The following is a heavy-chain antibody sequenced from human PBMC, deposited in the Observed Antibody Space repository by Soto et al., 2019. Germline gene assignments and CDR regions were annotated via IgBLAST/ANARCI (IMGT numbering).Heavy chain of an antibody. J-gene: IGHJ6*02. D-gene: IGHD5-18*01. CDR2: ISGYNGNT. CDR3: ARDPGFGFGYSYAFAMDV. Sequence: QVQLVQSGAEVKKPGASVKVSCKASGYTFSNYGISWVRQGPGQGLEWMGWISGYNGNTHYEEKVQDRIKMNTATSTSTTYLELRSLRSDATAVYFCARDPGFGFGYSYAFAMDVWGQGTTVTVSS. V-gene: IGHV1-18*01. CDR1: GYTFSNYG.